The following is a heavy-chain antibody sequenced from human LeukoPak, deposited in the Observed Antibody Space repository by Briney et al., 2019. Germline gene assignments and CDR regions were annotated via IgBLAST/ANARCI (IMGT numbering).Heavy chain of an antibody. CDR1: GGSFSGYY. Sequence: SETLSLTCAVYGGSFSGYYWSWIRQPPGKGLEWIGSIYYSGSTYYNPSLKSRVTISVDTSKNQFSLKLSSVTAADTAVYYCARQGITMVRGVIISSLNWFDPWGQGTLVTVSS. D-gene: IGHD3-10*01. J-gene: IGHJ5*02. V-gene: IGHV4-39*01. CDR2: IYYSGST. CDR3: ARQGITMVRGVIISSLNWFDP.